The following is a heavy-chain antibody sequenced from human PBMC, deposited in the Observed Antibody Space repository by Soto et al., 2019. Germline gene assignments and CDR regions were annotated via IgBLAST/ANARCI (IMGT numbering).Heavy chain of an antibody. CDR2: IIPIFGTA. CDR3: ARERITIIVVVTRGAFDI. V-gene: IGHV1-69*01. Sequence: QVQLVQSGAEVKKPGSSVKVSCKASGGTFSSYAISWVRQAPGQGLEWMGGIIPIFGTANYAQKFQGRVTITADESTSAAYMGLSSLRSEDTAVYYCARERITIIVVVTRGAFDICGQGTIMTVSS. J-gene: IGHJ3*02. D-gene: IGHD3-22*01. CDR1: GGTFSSYA.